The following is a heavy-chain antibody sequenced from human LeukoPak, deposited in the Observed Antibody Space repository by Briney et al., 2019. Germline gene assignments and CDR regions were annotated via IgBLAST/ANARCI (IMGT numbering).Heavy chain of an antibody. Sequence: ASVKVSCKASGYTFTDYYMHWVRQAPGQGLEWMGWINPSSGGTNYAQKFQGRVTVTRDTSISTAYMDLSRLRSDDTAVYYCVQSGSYSGDFDYWGQGTLVTVSS. J-gene: IGHJ4*02. CDR1: GYTFTDYY. V-gene: IGHV1-2*02. CDR3: VQSGSYSGDFDY. D-gene: IGHD1-26*01. CDR2: INPSSGGT.